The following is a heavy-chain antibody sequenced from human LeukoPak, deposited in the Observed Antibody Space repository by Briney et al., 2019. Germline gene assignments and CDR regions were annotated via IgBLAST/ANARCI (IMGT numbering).Heavy chain of an antibody. CDR1: GFSFRNYG. Sequence: GGTLRLSCAASGFSFRNYGMSWVRQAPGKGLEWVSALSGSGDTTYYGDSERGRFTISRDNSKNTLYLQINSLRAEDTAVYYCARDPYGSGRIKWFDPWGQGTLVTVSS. CDR2: LSGSGDTT. J-gene: IGHJ5*02. D-gene: IGHD3-10*01. CDR3: ARDPYGSGRIKWFDP. V-gene: IGHV3-23*01.